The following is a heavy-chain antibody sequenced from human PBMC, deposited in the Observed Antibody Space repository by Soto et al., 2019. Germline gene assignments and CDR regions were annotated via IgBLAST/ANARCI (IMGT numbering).Heavy chain of an antibody. Sequence: ASVKVSCKASGYTFTSYGISWVRQATGQGLEWMGWLNPNTDKTGSAQKFQGRVTMTRNTSLSTAYLELSGLRSDDAAVYYCAGVYCTNGVGSYYFDYWGQGTRVTVS. CDR2: LNPNTDKT. V-gene: IGHV1-8*02. J-gene: IGHJ4*02. CDR1: GYTFTSYG. D-gene: IGHD2-8*01. CDR3: AGVYCTNGVGSYYFDY.